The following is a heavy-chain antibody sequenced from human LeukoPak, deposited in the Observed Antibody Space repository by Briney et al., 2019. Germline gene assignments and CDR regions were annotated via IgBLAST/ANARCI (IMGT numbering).Heavy chain of an antibody. D-gene: IGHD3-10*01. V-gene: IGHV3-33*01. CDR3: ARDANFGYDAFDI. CDR2: IWDDGSNK. Sequence: GGSLRLSCAASGFTFSSYGMHWVRQAPGKGLEWVAVIWDDGSNKYYPDSVKGRFTISRDNSKNTLYLQVNSLRAEDTAVYYCARDANFGYDAFDIWGQGTMVTVSS. J-gene: IGHJ3*02. CDR1: GFTFSSYG.